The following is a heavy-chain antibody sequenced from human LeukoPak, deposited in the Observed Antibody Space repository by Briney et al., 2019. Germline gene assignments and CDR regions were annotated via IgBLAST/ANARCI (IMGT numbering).Heavy chain of an antibody. Sequence: PSETLSLTCTVSGGSISSSSYYWGWIRQPPGKGLEWIGSIYYSGSTYYNPSLKSRVTISVDTSKNQFSLKLSSVTAADTAAYYCSCVYCSGGSCYSLGLGSFDYWGQGTLVTVSS. CDR1: GGSISSSSYY. V-gene: IGHV4-39*07. D-gene: IGHD2-15*01. CDR3: SCVYCSGGSCYSLGLGSFDY. J-gene: IGHJ4*02. CDR2: IYYSGST.